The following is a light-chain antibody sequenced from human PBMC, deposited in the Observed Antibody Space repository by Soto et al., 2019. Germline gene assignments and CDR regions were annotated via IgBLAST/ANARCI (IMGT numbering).Light chain of an antibody. Sequence: QSVLTQPASVSGSPGQSITISCTGTSSDVGGYNYVSWYQHHPGKAPKLMIYDVSNRPSGVSNRFSGSNSGNTASLTISGLQPEDEADYYCSSYTTSNTRQMVFGTGTKLTVL. V-gene: IGLV2-14*03. CDR2: DVS. CDR3: SSYTTSNTRQMV. J-gene: IGLJ1*01. CDR1: SSDVGGYNY.